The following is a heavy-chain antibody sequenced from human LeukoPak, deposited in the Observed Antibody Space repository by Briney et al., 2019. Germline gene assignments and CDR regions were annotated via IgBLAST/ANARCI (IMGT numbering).Heavy chain of an antibody. Sequence: SETLSLTCTVSGGSISSYYWSWIRQPPGKGLEWIGYIYYSGSTNYNPSLKSRVTISVDTSKSQFSLKLSSVTAADTAVYYCAREEATYYYDSSGYYFAYWGQGTLVTVSS. CDR1: GGSISSYY. V-gene: IGHV4-59*01. J-gene: IGHJ4*02. D-gene: IGHD3-22*01. CDR2: IYYSGST. CDR3: AREEATYYYDSSGYYFAY.